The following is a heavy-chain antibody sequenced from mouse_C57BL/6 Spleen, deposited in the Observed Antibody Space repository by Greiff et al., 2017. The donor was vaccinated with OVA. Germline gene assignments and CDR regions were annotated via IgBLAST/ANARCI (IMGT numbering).Heavy chain of an antibody. D-gene: IGHD2-3*01. CDR1: GYAFTNYL. Sequence: VQLQQSGAELVRPGTSVKVSCKASGYAFTNYLIEWVKQRPGPGLGWIGVINPGSGGTNYNEKFKGKATLTADKSSSTAYMQLSSLTSEDSAVYFCARGDGYPFAYWGHGTLVTVSA. CDR2: INPGSGGT. V-gene: IGHV1-54*01. J-gene: IGHJ3*01. CDR3: ARGDGYPFAY.